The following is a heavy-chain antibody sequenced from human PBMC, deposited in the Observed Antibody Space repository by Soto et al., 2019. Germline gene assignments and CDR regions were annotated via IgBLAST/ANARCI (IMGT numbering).Heavy chain of an antibody. J-gene: IGHJ6*02. CDR3: ARVRGSGSSGDYYYYGMDV. CDR2: IIPIFGTA. CDR1: GGTFSSYA. D-gene: IGHD3-10*01. Sequence: SVKVSCKASGGTFSSYAISRVRQAPGQGLEWMGGIIPIFGTANYAQKFQGRVTITADESTSTAYMELSSLRSEDTAVYYCARVRGSGSSGDYYYYGMDVWGQGTTVTVSS. V-gene: IGHV1-69*13.